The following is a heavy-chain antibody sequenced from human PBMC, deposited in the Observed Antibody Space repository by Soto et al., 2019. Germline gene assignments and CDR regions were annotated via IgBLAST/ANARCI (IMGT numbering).Heavy chain of an antibody. D-gene: IGHD3-10*01. Sequence: EVQLLESGGGLVQPGGSLRLSCAASGFTFSSYAMWWVRQAPGKGLGCVSAISGGGETTYYADSVKGRFTISRDNSKNTLYLQMNSPRAEDTAVYYCAFNSGSGSYYFDYWGQGTLVTVSS. V-gene: IGHV3-23*01. CDR1: GFTFSSYA. CDR2: ISGGGETT. J-gene: IGHJ4*02. CDR3: AFNSGSGSYYFDY.